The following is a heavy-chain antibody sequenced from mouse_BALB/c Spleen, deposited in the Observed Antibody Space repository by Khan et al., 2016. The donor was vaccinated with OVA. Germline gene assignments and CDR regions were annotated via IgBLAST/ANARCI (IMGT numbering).Heavy chain of an antibody. CDR3: TNGNYGWFDD. D-gene: IGHD2-1*01. V-gene: IGHV5-9-1*01. J-gene: IGHJ3*01. CDR1: GFTFSSFV. CDR2: ISSAATYT. Sequence: EVELVESGGGLVEPGGSLKLSCAASGFTFSSFVMSWVRQTPEKRLEWVATISSAATYTYYPDSVKGRFTTPTDNANHTPYLHMNSLTSDDTDIYYCTNGNYGWFDDWGQGTVVTVST.